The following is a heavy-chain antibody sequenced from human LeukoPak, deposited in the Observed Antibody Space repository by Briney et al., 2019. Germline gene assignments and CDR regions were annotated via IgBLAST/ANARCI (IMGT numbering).Heavy chain of an antibody. CDR2: ISISSSTI. D-gene: IGHD4-23*01. J-gene: IGHJ3*02. Sequence: GGALRLSCEASGFTFSSYSMNWVRQAPGKGLEWVSYISISSSTIYYADSVKGRFTISRDNAKNSLYLQMHSLRAEDTAVYYCARDSYGGIDASDIWGQGTMVTVSS. V-gene: IGHV3-48*01. CDR3: ARDSYGGIDASDI. CDR1: GFTFSSYS.